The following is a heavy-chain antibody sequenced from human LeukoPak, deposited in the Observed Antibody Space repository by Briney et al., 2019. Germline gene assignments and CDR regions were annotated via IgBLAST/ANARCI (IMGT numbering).Heavy chain of an antibody. CDR1: GFTFSSYA. Sequence: GGSLRLSCAASGFTFSSYAMHWVRQAPGKGLEWVAVISYDGSNKYYADSVKGRFTISRDNSKNTLYLQMNSLRAEDTAVYYCASPTVTTGGYDAFDIWGQGTMVTVSS. J-gene: IGHJ3*02. CDR2: ISYDGSNK. V-gene: IGHV3-30-3*01. D-gene: IGHD4-11*01. CDR3: ASPTVTTGGYDAFDI.